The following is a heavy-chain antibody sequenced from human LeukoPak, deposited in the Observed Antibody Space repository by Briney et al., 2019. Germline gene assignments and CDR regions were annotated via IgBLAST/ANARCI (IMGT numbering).Heavy chain of an antibody. CDR3: ARRGSSSGYYVS. Sequence: PGGSLRLSCVASGFIFSDYYMSWIRQAPGKGLEWVSYISHSSSTIYYADSVKGRFTISRDNAENSLYLQMDSLRAEDTSVYYCARRGSSSGYYVSWGQGTLVTVSS. CDR2: ISHSSSTI. CDR1: GFIFSDYY. D-gene: IGHD3-22*01. J-gene: IGHJ4*02. V-gene: IGHV3-11*04.